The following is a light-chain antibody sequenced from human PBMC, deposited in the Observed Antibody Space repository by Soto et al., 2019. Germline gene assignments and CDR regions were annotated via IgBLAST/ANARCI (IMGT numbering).Light chain of an antibody. CDR2: AAS. CDR1: QGISTY. CDR3: LHDYNYPLI. J-gene: IGKJ5*01. Sequence: SQMPQSHSSLSEAAGGRVSITRRASQGISTYLNWYQQTPGKAPKPLIYAASRLQSGVPSRFSGSGSGTDFTLPISSLQPEDFATYYCLHDYNYPLIFGQVTRLE. V-gene: IGKV1-6*01.